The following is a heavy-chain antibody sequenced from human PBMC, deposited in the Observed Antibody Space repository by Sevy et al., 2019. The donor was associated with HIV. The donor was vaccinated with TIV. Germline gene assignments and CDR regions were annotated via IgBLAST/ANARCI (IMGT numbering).Heavy chain of an antibody. J-gene: IGHJ4*02. CDR2: ISAYNGNT. CDR1: GYTFTSYG. V-gene: IGHV1-18*01. CDR3: ARERVYCSGGSCYRDFLDY. D-gene: IGHD2-15*01. Sequence: APVKVSCKASGYTFTSYGISWVRQAPGQGLEWMGWISAYNGNTNYAQKLQGRVTMTTDTSTSTAYMELRSLRSDDTAVYYCARERVYCSGGSCYRDFLDYWGQGTLVTVSS.